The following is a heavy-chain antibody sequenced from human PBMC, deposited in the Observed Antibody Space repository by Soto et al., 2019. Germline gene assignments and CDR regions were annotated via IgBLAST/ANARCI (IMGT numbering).Heavy chain of an antibody. J-gene: IGHJ4*02. CDR3: ARGGLIRGVLYY. V-gene: IGHV4-34*01. CDR1: DGSSNNYY. Sequence: QVQLQQWGAGLLKPSETLSLTCAVYDGSSNNYYWSWIRQPPGKGLEWIGEINHSGSTNYNASLKSRVXXXXXXXXXQFSLELRFVTAADTAVYYCARGGLIRGVLYYWGQGTLVTVSS. D-gene: IGHD3-10*01. CDR2: INHSGST.